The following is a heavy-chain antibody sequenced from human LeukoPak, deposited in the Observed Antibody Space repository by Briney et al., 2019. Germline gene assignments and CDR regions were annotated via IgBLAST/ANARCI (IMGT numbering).Heavy chain of an antibody. CDR1: GFTISSYG. V-gene: IGHV3-30*18. CDR2: ISYDGSNK. Sequence: PGGSLRLSCAASGFTISSYGMSWVRQAPGKGLEWVAVISYDGSNKYYADSVKGRFTISRDNSKNTLYLQMNSLRPEDTAVYYCTKEGLPSGTSWSAWFDPWGQGTLVTVSS. CDR3: TKEGLPSGTSWSAWFDP. J-gene: IGHJ5*02. D-gene: IGHD3-10*01.